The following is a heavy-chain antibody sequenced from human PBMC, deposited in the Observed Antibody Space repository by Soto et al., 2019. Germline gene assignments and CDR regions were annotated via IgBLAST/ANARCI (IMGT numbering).Heavy chain of an antibody. V-gene: IGHV3-30*18. D-gene: IGHD3-22*01. CDR3: AKEHADPYYYDSSHGGFDP. CDR1: GFTFSSYG. J-gene: IGHJ5*02. CDR2: ISYDGNNK. Sequence: PGGSLRLSCAASGFTFSSYGMHWVRQAPGKGLEWVAVISYDGNNKYYADSVKGRFTISRDNSKNTLYLQMNSLRAEDTAVYYCAKEHADPYYYDSSHGGFDPWGQGTLVTVSS.